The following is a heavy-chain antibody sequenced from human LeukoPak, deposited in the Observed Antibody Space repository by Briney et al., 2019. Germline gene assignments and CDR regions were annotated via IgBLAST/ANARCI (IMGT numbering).Heavy chain of an antibody. D-gene: IGHD6-13*01. CDR2: IYSGGST. CDR3: AGRRPSSWSFDY. V-gene: IGHV3-53*01. J-gene: IGHJ4*02. Sequence: PGGSLRLSCAASGFTVSTNYMSWVRQAPGKGLEWVSIIYSGGSTYYADSVKGRFTISRDNSKNTLYLQMNSLRAEDTAVYYCAGRRPSSWSFDYWGQGTLVTVSS. CDR1: GFTVSTNY.